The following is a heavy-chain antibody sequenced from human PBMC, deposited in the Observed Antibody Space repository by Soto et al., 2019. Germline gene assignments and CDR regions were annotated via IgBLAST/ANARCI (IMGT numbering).Heavy chain of an antibody. CDR2: INANSGDT. V-gene: IGHV1-2*02. CDR3: ARGGALDGTSPPFNH. Sequence: QVQLVQSGAEVKKPGASVRVSCKASGYTFSGHYMHWIRPAPGQGPEWLGWINANSGDTDRAPKFQDRLTMTRDTSISTAYMELSRLRSDDTAVYYCARGGALDGTSPPFNHWGQGTLVTVSS. J-gene: IGHJ4*02. D-gene: IGHD6-19*01. CDR1: GYTFSGHY.